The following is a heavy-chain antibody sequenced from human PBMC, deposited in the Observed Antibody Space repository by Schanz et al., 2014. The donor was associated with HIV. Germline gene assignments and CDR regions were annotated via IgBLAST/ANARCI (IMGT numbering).Heavy chain of an antibody. D-gene: IGHD4-4*01. CDR2: ISTSNGNT. Sequence: QVQLVQSGAEVKKPGASVRVSCKTSGYIFTSNGISWVRQARGQGLEWMGWISTSNGNTNYAQKFQGRVTMTTDTSTSTAYMELRSLRSDDTAVYYCAREKTTLNWFDPWGQGTLVIVSS. V-gene: IGHV1-18*01. CDR1: GYIFTSNG. CDR3: AREKTTLNWFDP. J-gene: IGHJ5*02.